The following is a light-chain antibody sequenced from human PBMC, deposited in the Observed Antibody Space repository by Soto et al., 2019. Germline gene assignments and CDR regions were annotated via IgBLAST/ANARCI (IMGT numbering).Light chain of an antibody. CDR1: SSNIGAGYD. J-gene: IGLJ7*01. CDR2: GNS. V-gene: IGLV1-40*02. CDR3: QSYDSSLSGYAV. Sequence: QAVVAQPPSVSGAPGQRVTISCTGSSSNIGAGYDVHWYQQLPGTAPKLLIYGNSNRPSGVPDRFSGSKSGTSASLAITWLQAEDEADYYCQSYDSSLSGYAVFGGGTHLTVL.